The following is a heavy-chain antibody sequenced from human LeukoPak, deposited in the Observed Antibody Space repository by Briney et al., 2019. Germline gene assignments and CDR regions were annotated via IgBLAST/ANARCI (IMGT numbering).Heavy chain of an antibody. D-gene: IGHD6-13*01. CDR2: IYYSGST. Sequence: SETLSLTCPVSGVSISSNNYYWGWIRQPPGKGLEWIGSIYYSGSTYYNPSLKSRVTISVDTSKNQFSLKLSSVTAADTAVYYCARLTSAAGVWAFDIWGQGTMVTVSS. CDR3: ARLTSAAGVWAFDI. CDR1: GVSISSNNYY. J-gene: IGHJ3*02. V-gene: IGHV4-39*07.